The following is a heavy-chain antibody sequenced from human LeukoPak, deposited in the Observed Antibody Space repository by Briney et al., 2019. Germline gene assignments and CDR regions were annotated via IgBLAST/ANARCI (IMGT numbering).Heavy chain of an antibody. D-gene: IGHD1-26*01. V-gene: IGHV3-23*01. Sequence: GGSLRLSCAASGFTFSSYALSWVRQAPGKGLECVSAISGSGGSTYSADSVKGRFTISRDNSKNTLYLQMNSLRAEDTAVYFCAEEVGATYPTFDYWGQGTLVTVSS. CDR3: AEEVGATYPTFDY. J-gene: IGHJ4*02. CDR2: ISGSGGST. CDR1: GFTFSSYA.